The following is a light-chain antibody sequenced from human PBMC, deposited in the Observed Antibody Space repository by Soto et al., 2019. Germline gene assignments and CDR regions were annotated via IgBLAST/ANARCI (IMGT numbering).Light chain of an antibody. J-gene: IGLJ1*01. CDR3: SSYTSSVSYL. CDR1: SSDVGGYHY. V-gene: IGLV2-14*03. Sequence: QSALTQPAAVSGSPGQSVTISCTGTSSDVGGYHYVSWYQQHPDKAPKLMIYDVSNRPSGVSNRFSGSKSGNTASLTISGLQAEDEADYYCSSYTSSVSYLFGAGTTVTVL. CDR2: DVS.